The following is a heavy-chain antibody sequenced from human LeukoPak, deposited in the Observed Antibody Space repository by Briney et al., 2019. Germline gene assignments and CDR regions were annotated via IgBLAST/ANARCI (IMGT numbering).Heavy chain of an antibody. CDR2: IRYDGSNK. CDR3: AKDYQQQLAN. Sequence: TGGSLRLSRAASGFTFSSYGMHWVRQAPGKGLEWVAFIRYDGSNKYYADSVKGRFTISRDNSKNTLYLQMNSLRAEDTAVYYCAKDYQQQLANWGQGTLVTVSS. J-gene: IGHJ4*02. CDR1: GFTFSSYG. V-gene: IGHV3-30*02. D-gene: IGHD6-13*01.